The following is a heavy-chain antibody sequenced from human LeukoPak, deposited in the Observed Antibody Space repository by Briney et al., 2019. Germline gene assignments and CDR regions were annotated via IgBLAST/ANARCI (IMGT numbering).Heavy chain of an antibody. CDR2: ISWNSGSI. J-gene: IGHJ4*02. D-gene: IGHD2-2*01. V-gene: IGHV3-9*01. CDR3: AKDQQVVPAAILDY. CDR1: GFTFDDYA. Sequence: GGSLRLSCAASGFTFDDYAMHWVRQAPGKGLEWVSGISWNSGSIGYADSVKGRFTISRDNAKNSLYLQMNSLRAEDTALYYCAKDQQVVPAAILDYWGQGTLVTVSS.